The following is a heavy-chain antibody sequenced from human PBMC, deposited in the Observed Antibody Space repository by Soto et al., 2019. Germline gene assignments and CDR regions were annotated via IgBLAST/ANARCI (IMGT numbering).Heavy chain of an antibody. D-gene: IGHD6-19*01. CDR2: ITPFNGNT. CDR3: ATSSIAVAGRSGMDV. CDR1: GGTFSSYA. V-gene: IGHV1-45*02. J-gene: IGHJ6*02. Sequence: SVKVCCKASGGTFSSYAISWVRQAPGQALEWMGWITPFNGNTNYAQKFQDRVTITRDRSMSTAYMELSSLRSEDTAMYYCATSSIAVAGRSGMDVWGQGTTVTVSS.